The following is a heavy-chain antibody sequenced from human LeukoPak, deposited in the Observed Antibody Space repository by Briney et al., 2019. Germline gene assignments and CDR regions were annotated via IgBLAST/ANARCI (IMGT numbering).Heavy chain of an antibody. D-gene: IGHD3-3*01. Sequence: GGSLRLSCAASGFTFSSYWMSWVRQAPGKGLEWVANIKQDGSEKYYVDSVKGRFTISRDNAKNSLYLQMNSLRAEDTAVYYCARDLGDYDFWSGYDYWGQGTLVTVSS. J-gene: IGHJ4*02. V-gene: IGHV3-7*01. CDR2: IKQDGSEK. CDR1: GFTFSSYW. CDR3: ARDLGDYDFWSGYDY.